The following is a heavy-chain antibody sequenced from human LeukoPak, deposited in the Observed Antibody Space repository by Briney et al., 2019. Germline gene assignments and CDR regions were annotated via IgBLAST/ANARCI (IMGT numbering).Heavy chain of an antibody. Sequence: SGGSLRLSCAASGFTFSSYEMNWVRQAPGKGLEWVSYISSSGSTIYYADSVKGRFTISRDNAKNSLYLQMNSLRAEDTAVYYCARDSRGAYDILTGYWDYGGQGTLVTVSS. J-gene: IGHJ4*02. CDR1: GFTFSSYE. CDR3: ARDSRGAYDILTGYWDY. V-gene: IGHV3-48*03. D-gene: IGHD3-9*01. CDR2: ISSSGSTI.